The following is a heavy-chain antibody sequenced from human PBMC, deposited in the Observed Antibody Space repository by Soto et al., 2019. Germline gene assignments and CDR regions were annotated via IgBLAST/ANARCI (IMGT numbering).Heavy chain of an antibody. D-gene: IGHD3-3*01. V-gene: IGHV1-69*12. Sequence: QVQLVQSGAEVKKPGSSVKVSCKASGGTFSSFAINWVRQAPGQGLEWMGGIIPIFGTADYAQKFQGRVTITADESTSTAYMELSSLRSEDTAVYYCTRKPMGVESYYGMDVWGQGTTVTVSS. CDR1: GGTFSSFA. CDR2: IIPIFGTA. J-gene: IGHJ6*02. CDR3: TRKPMGVESYYGMDV.